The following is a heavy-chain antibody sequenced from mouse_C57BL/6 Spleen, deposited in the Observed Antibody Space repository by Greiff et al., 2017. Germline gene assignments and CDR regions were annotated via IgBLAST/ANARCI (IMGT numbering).Heavy chain of an antibody. D-gene: IGHD4-1*01. CDR3: AHLGHLYAMDY. J-gene: IGHJ4*01. V-gene: IGHV2-5*01. CDR1: GFSFTSYG. CDR2: IWRGGRT. Sequence: QVQLQQSGPGLVQPSQSLSITCTASGFSFTSYGVHWVRQSPGTGLEWLGVIWRGGRTDSNAAFMSRLSITKDNSKSQVFFNMNSLQADDTAIYYCAHLGHLYAMDYWGQGTSVTVSS.